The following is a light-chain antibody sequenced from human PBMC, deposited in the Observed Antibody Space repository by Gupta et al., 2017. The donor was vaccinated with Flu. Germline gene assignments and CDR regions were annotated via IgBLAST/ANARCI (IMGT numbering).Light chain of an antibody. V-gene: IGLV2-14*01. CDR1: RYDIGAYDH. J-gene: IGLJ3*02. CDR3: SSYADSNTQV. CDR2: GVT. Sequence: QSTLTQPSSVSGSPGQSITISGTGTRYDIGAYDHVSWYQQYPGKAPRLLVYGVTLRPSGVSNRFSGSKSDNTASLSISGLQAEDEADYYCSSYADSNTQVFGGGTRVTVL.